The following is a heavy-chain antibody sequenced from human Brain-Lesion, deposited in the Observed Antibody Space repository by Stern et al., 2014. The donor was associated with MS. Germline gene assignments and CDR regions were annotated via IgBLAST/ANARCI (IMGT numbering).Heavy chain of an antibody. D-gene: IGHD3-22*01. CDR1: GFTFNNFW. J-gene: IGHJ3*01. V-gene: IGHV3-7*01. CDR3: ARDYGKTNYYMSAFDL. Sequence: EVQLVESGGGLAQPGGSLRLSCAASGFTFNNFWMTWVRQAPGKGLEWVATIKEDGSDKKYLNSVKGRFTISRDNAKKSLYLQMNSLRAEDTAVYYCARDYGKTNYYMSAFDLWGQGTMVSVSS. CDR2: IKEDGSDK.